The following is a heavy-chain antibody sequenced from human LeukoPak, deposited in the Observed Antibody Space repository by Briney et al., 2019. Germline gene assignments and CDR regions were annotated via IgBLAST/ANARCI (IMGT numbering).Heavy chain of an antibody. CDR1: GGSLSFYY. J-gene: IGHJ3*02. D-gene: IGHD1-26*01. CDR3: ARDKFPLVGATGDDAFDI. V-gene: IGHV4-34*01. CDR2: ISQNGDS. Sequence: SETLSLTCGVSGGSLSFYYWSWLRQSPGKGREWIAEISQNGDSNYNMSLRSRVTISLEKSKNQGSLKLNSVTAADTAVYYCARDKFPLVGATGDDAFDIWGQGTMVTVSS.